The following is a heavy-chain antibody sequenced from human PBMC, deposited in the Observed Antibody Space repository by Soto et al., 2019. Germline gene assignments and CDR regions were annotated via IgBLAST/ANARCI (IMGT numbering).Heavy chain of an antibody. D-gene: IGHD4-17*01. J-gene: IGHJ4*02. CDR1: GFTFSNYA. Sequence: GGSLRLSCAASGFTFSNYAMHWVRQAPGKGLEWVAVISYDGSNKYYADSVKGRFTISRDNSKNTLYLQMNSLRAEDTAVYYCARRPVTYYFDYWGQGALVTVSS. CDR3: ARRPVTYYFDY. CDR2: ISYDGSNK. V-gene: IGHV3-30-3*01.